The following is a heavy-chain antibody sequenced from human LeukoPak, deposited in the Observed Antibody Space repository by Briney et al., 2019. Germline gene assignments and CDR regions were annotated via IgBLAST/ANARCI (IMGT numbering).Heavy chain of an antibody. D-gene: IGHD4-17*01. CDR3: ARDPSPILRRNYFDY. CDR1: GFTVSSNY. Sequence: GGSLRLSCAASGFTVSSNYMSWVRQAPGKGLEWVSVIYSGGSTYYADSVKGRFTISRDNAKNSLYLQMNSLRAEDTAVYYCARDPSPILRRNYFDYWGQGTLVTVSS. CDR2: IYSGGST. V-gene: IGHV3-53*01. J-gene: IGHJ4*02.